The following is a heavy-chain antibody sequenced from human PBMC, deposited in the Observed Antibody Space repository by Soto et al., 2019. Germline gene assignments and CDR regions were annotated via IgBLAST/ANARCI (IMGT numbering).Heavy chain of an antibody. J-gene: IGHJ4*02. CDR3: ARGSFYGDYGDY. V-gene: IGHV4-30-2*01. CDR2: IYHSGST. D-gene: IGHD4-17*01. CDR1: GGSISSGGYS. Sequence: QLQLQESGSGLVKPSQTLSLTCAVSGGSISSGGYSWSWIRQPPGKGLEWIGYIYHSGSTYYNPSLKSRVTISVDRSKNQFSLKLSSVTAADTAVYYCARGSFYGDYGDYWGQGTLVTVSS.